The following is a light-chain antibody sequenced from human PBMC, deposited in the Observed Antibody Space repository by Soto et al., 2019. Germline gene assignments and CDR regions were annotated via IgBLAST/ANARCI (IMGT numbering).Light chain of an antibody. CDR2: DVS. J-gene: IGLJ1*01. V-gene: IGLV2-14*03. CDR3: SSYTSSSLHV. CDR1: SSDVGGYNY. Sequence: QSALTQPASVSGSPGQSITISCTGTSSDVGGYNYVSWYQQHPGKAPKLMIYDVSNRPPGVSNRFSGSKSGNTASLTISGLQAEDEADYYCSSYTSSSLHVFGTGTKVHRP.